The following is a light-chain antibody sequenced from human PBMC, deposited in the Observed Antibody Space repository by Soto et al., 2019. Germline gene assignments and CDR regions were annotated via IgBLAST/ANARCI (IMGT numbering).Light chain of an antibody. CDR3: QNYTGAPWT. Sequence: DIQMTQSPSSLSASVGDRVTITCRASQGISTYLVWYQQKPGTVPKLLIFAASTLLSGVPSRFSGSGSGTDFTLTSSSLQPEDVATYYCQNYTGAPWTFGQGTKVEIK. J-gene: IGKJ1*01. V-gene: IGKV1-27*01. CDR1: QGISTY. CDR2: AAS.